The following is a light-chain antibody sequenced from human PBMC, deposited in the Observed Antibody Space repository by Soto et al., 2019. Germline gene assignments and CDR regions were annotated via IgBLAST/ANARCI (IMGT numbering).Light chain of an antibody. V-gene: IGLV2-14*01. Sequence: QSVLTQPPSVSAAPGQKVTISCSGSSSNIGNNYVSWYQQHPGKAPKLMIYEVSNRPSGVSNRFSGSKSGNTASLTISGLQAEDDADYYCTSYTSGSTLYVFGTGTKLTVL. CDR1: SSNIGNNY. CDR3: TSYTSGSTLYV. CDR2: EVS. J-gene: IGLJ1*01.